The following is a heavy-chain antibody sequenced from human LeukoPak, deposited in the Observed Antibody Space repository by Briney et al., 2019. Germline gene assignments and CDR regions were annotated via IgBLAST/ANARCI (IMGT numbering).Heavy chain of an antibody. D-gene: IGHD1-14*01. CDR1: GGTFSSYA. CDR2: MNPNSGNT. J-gene: IGHJ4*02. V-gene: IGHV1-8*02. Sequence: GASVKVSCKASGGTFSSYAINWVRQATGQGLEWMGWMNPNSGNTGYAQKFQGRVTMTRETSISTAYMELSSLRSEDTAVYYCARTIRDTGYFDYWGQGTLVTVSS. CDR3: ARTIRDTGYFDY.